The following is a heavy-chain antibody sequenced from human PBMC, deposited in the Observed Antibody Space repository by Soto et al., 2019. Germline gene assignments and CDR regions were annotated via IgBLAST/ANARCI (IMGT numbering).Heavy chain of an antibody. V-gene: IGHV4-4*07. CDR2: IYASGST. CDR3: ARGGMVIIPTATAFDY. D-gene: IGHD2-2*01. Sequence: SETLSLTCTVSGGSISTYYWNWIRQPAGKGLEWIGRIYASGSTNYNPSLKSRVTMSVATSKNQFSLKLSSVTAADTAVYYCARGGMVIIPTATAFDYWGQGTLVTVSS. J-gene: IGHJ4*02. CDR1: GGSISTYY.